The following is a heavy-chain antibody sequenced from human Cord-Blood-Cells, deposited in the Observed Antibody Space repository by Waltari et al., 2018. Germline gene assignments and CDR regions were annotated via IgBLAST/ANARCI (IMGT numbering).Heavy chain of an antibody. J-gene: IGHJ6*03. CDR3: ARPVSVAGHYYYYYMDV. V-gene: IGHV1-69*01. CDR1: GGTFSSYA. Sequence: QVQLVQSGAEVKKPGSSVKVSCKASGGTFSSYAISWVGQAPGQGLEWIGGIIPIFGTANYAQKFQGRVTITADESTSTAYMELSSLRSEDTAVYYCARPVSVAGHYYYYYMDVWGKGTTVTVSS. D-gene: IGHD6-19*01. CDR2: IIPIFGTA.